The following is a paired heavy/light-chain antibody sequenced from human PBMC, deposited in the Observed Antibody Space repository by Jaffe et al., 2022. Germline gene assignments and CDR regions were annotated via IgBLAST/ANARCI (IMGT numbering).Light chain of an antibody. V-gene: IGLV1-47*01. CDR2: RNN. CDR1: SSNIGSNY. CDR3: AAWDDSLSGSYVV. J-gene: IGLJ2*01. Sequence: QSVLTQPPSASGTPGQRVTISCSGSSSNIGSNYVYWYQQLPGTAPKLLIYRNNQRPSGVPDRFSGSKSGTSASLAISGLRSEDEADYYCAAWDDSLSGSYVVFGGGTKLTVL.
Heavy chain of an antibody. CDR3: ARDSYYYGSGSYYEAWFDP. D-gene: IGHD3-10*01. CDR1: GGSISSGSYY. CDR2: IYTSGST. J-gene: IGHJ5*02. Sequence: QVQLQESGPGLVKPSQTLSLTCTVSGGSISSGSYYWSWIRQPAGKGLEWIGRIYTSGSTNYNPSLKSRVTISVDTSKNQFSLKLSSVTAADTAVYYCARDSYYYGSGSYYEAWFDPWGQGTLVTVSS. V-gene: IGHV4-61*02.